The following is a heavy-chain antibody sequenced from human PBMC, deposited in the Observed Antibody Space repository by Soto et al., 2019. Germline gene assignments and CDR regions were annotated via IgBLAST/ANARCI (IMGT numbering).Heavy chain of an antibody. CDR1: GFTFSSYS. CDR2: ISSSSSYI. D-gene: IGHD1-26*01. V-gene: IGHV3-21*01. J-gene: IGHJ4*02. CDR3: GMLGAPCY. Sequence: PGGSLRLSCAASGFTFSSYSMNWVRQAPGKGLEWVSSISSSSSYIYYADSVKGRFTISTQNAKKSLYLQMNSLRAEDTDVYYCGMLGAPCYWGQGTVVSVFS.